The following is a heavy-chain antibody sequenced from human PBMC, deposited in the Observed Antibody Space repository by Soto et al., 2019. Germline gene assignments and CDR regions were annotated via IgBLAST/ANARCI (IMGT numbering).Heavy chain of an antibody. CDR3: ATAWNFDY. J-gene: IGHJ4*02. CDR1: GYSFTTYW. V-gene: IGHV5-51*01. Sequence: GESLKISCKASGYSFTTYWIFWVRQMPVKGLEFMGIINPFYSDTRYSPSFQGHVTISSYNSISTAYLQWSSLKASDTAIYYCATAWNFDYWGQGALVTVSS. D-gene: IGHD5-12*01. CDR2: INPFYSDT.